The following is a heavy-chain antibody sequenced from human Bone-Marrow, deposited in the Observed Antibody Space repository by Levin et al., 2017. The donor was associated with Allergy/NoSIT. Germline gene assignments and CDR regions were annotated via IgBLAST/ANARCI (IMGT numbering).Heavy chain of an antibody. V-gene: IGHV3-9*01. CDR3: AKVPSSFGGSYYFHH. D-gene: IGHD3-16*01. J-gene: IGHJ1*01. CDR1: GFTFDDFA. CDR2: INWNSNTI. Sequence: SLNISCAASGFTFDDFAMHWVRQAPEKGLEWVSGINWNSNTIDYADSVKGRFTISRDNAKNSLYLQMNSLRPEDTAFYYCAKVPSSFGGSYYFHHWGRGTLVTVSS.